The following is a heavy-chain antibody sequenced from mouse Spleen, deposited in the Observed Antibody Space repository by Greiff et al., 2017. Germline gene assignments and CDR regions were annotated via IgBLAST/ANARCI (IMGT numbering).Heavy chain of an antibody. CDR2: INYDGSST. D-gene: IGHD1-1*01. Sequence: EVQVVESEGGLVQPGSSMKLSCTASGFTFSDYYMAWVRQVPEKGLEWVANINYDGSSTYYLDSLKSRFIISRDNAKNILYLQMSSLKSEDTATYYCARGGVVAPFDYWGQGTTLTVSS. CDR3: ARGGVVAPFDY. CDR1: GFTFSDYY. V-gene: IGHV5-16*01. J-gene: IGHJ2*01.